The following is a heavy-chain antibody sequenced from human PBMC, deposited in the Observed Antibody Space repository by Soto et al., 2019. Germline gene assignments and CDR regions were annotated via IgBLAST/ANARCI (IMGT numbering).Heavy chain of an antibody. CDR1: GYMFTKSA. Sequence: ASVKVSCKASGYMFTKSAMHWVRQAPGQRLEWMGWISGDSGNTKYSPKLQDRVTITRDTSASTAYMELSSLRSEDTALYYCARDGVAAGNNNFAYWGQGTLVTVSS. J-gene: IGHJ4*01. CDR3: ARDGVAAGNNNFAY. V-gene: IGHV1-3*01. CDR2: ISGDSGNT. D-gene: IGHD6-19*01.